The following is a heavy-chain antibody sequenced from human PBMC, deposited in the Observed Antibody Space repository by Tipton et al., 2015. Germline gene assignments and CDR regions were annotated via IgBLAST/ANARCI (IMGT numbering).Heavy chain of an antibody. Sequence: LRLSCTVSGDSITSSSHYWGWIRQPPGKGLEWIGSIYSGGSTYYNPSLKSRVTISVDTSRNQFSLKLNSLTAADTAVYYCARNHDFWSGYFYYWGQGSLVTVSS. CDR3: ARNHDFWSGYFYY. D-gene: IGHD3-3*01. J-gene: IGHJ4*02. CDR2: IYSGGST. V-gene: IGHV4-39*01. CDR1: GDSITSSSHY.